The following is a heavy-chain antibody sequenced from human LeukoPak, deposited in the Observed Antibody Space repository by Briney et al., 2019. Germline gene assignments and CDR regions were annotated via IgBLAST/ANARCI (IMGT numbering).Heavy chain of an antibody. CDR1: GGTFSSYA. CDR2: IIPIFGTA. D-gene: IGHD3-22*01. Sequence: ASVKVSCKASGGTFSSYAISWVRQAPGQGLEWMGGIIPIFGTANYAQKFQGRVTITADESTSTAYTELSSLRSEDTAVYYCARENHYYDSSGYYSLDYWGQGTLVTVSS. J-gene: IGHJ4*02. CDR3: ARENHYYDSSGYYSLDY. V-gene: IGHV1-69*13.